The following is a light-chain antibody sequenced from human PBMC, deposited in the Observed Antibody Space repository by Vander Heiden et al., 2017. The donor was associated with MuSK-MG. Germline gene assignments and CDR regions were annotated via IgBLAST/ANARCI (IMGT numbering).Light chain of an antibody. CDR1: QSISSSP. V-gene: IGKV3-20*01. Sequence: EIVLTQSPSTLSLSPGKGATLSCRASQSISSSPLAWYQQKPGQAPRLLIYGASSRATGIPDRFSRSGSGTDFTLTISRLDPEDFAVYYCQQYGRSSWTFGQGTKVEIK. CDR3: QQYGRSSWT. J-gene: IGKJ1*01. CDR2: GAS.